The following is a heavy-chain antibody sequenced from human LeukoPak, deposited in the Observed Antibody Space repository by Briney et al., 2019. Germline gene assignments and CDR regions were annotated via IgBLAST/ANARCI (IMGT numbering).Heavy chain of an antibody. CDR1: GGSISSYY. CDR3: ARLRDHSSSWYEDAFDI. J-gene: IGHJ3*02. D-gene: IGHD6-13*01. Sequence: PSETLSLTCTVAGGSISSYYWSWIRQPPGKGLEWIGYIYYSGSTNYNPSLKSRVTISVDTSKNQFSLKLSSVTAADTAVYYCARLRDHSSSWYEDAFDIWGQGTMVTVSS. CDR2: IYYSGST. V-gene: IGHV4-59*01.